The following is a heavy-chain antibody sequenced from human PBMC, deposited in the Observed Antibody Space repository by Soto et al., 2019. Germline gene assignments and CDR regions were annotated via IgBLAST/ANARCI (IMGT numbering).Heavy chain of an antibody. V-gene: IGHV1-24*01. J-gene: IGHJ4*02. CDR2: FDPEDGET. Sequence: ASVKASCKVSGYTLTELSMHWVRQAPGKGLEWMGGFDPEDGETIYAQKFQGRVTMTEDTSTDTAYMELSSLRSEDTAVYYCATLSSFGSVVAATEPFDYWGQGTLVTVSS. CDR3: ATLSSFGSVVAATEPFDY. CDR1: GYTLTELS. D-gene: IGHD2-15*01.